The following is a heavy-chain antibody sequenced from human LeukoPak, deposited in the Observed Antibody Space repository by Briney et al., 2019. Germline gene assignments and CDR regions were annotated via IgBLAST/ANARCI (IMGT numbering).Heavy chain of an antibody. CDR2: INPSGGST. CDR1: GFTFSSYG. Sequence: GGSLRLSCAASGFTFSSYGMHWVRQAPGQGLEWMGIINPSGGSTSYAQKFQGRVTMTRDMSTSTVYMELSSLRSEDTAVYYCARGKSSSYGLSYYFDYWGQGTLVTVSS. D-gene: IGHD3-16*02. V-gene: IGHV1-46*01. CDR3: ARGKSSSYGLSYYFDY. J-gene: IGHJ4*02.